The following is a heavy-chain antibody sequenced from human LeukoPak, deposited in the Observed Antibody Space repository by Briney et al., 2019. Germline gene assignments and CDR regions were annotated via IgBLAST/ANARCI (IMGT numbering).Heavy chain of an antibody. V-gene: IGHV4-59*01. Sequence: SETLSLTCTVSGGSISSYYWSWIRQPPGKGLEWIGYIYYSGSTNYNPSLKSRVTISVVTSKNQFSLKLSSVTAADTAVYYCARCGDGGYDMDYWGQGTLVTVSS. D-gene: IGHD5-12*01. CDR3: ARCGDGGYDMDY. CDR2: IYYSGST. J-gene: IGHJ4*02. CDR1: GGSISSYY.